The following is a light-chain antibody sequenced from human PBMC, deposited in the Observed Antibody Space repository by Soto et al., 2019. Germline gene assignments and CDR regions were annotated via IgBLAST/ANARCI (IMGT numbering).Light chain of an antibody. CDR2: SND. CDR1: SSDIGTNT. J-gene: IGLJ1*01. Sequence: QSVLTQPPSASGTPGQRVTISCSGSSSDIGTNTINWYQHLPGTDPKLLIYSNDQRPSGVPDRFSGSKSGTTASLAISGLQSADEADYYCAAWDDSLTGLVFGTGTKLTVL. CDR3: AAWDDSLTGLV. V-gene: IGLV1-44*01.